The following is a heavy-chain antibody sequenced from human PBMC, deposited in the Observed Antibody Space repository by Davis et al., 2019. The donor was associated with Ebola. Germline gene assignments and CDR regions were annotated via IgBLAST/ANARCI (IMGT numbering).Heavy chain of an antibody. CDR1: GFTVSSKS. CDR2: ISGSGGST. CDR3: ARWGLRGNYDSWSGSDYYFDY. J-gene: IGHJ4*02. Sequence: GGSLRLSCAASGFTVSSKSMSWVRQAPGKGLEWVSAISGSGGSTKYADSVKGRFTISRDNSKNTLYLQMNSLRVEDTAVYYCARWGLRGNYDSWSGSDYYFDYWGQGILVTVSS. D-gene: IGHD3-3*01. V-gene: IGHV3-23*01.